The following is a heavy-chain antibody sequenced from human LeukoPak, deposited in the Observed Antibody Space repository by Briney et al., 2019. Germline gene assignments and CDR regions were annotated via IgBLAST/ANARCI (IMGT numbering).Heavy chain of an antibody. Sequence: PSETLSLTCAVSGGSISSSNWWSWVRQPPGKGLEWIGEIYHSGSTNYNPSLKSRVTISVDKSKNQFSLKLSSVTAADTAVYYCARVPDWNDLRMDVWGQGTTVTVSS. D-gene: IGHD1-1*01. CDR1: GGSISSSNW. J-gene: IGHJ6*02. CDR2: IYHSGST. CDR3: ARVPDWNDLRMDV. V-gene: IGHV4-4*02.